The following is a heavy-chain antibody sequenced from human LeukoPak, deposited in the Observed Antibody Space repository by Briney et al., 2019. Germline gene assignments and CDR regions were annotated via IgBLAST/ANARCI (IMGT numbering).Heavy chain of an antibody. D-gene: IGHD4-17*01. Sequence: GGSLRLSCAASGFTFSSYSMNWIRQAPGKGLEWVSSISSSTSYIYYADSVEGRFATSRDSAKNSLYLQMSSLRAEDTAVYYCARDYYGDYGLDYWGQGTLVTVSS. CDR3: ARDYYGDYGLDY. V-gene: IGHV3-21*01. J-gene: IGHJ4*02. CDR2: ISSSTSYI. CDR1: GFTFSSYS.